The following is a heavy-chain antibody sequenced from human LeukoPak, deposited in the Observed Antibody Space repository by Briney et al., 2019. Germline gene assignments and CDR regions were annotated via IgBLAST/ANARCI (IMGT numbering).Heavy chain of an antibody. D-gene: IGHD6-19*01. J-gene: IGHJ4*02. Sequence: PGGSLTLSCAAYGFIFNNYAMYWVRQAPGKGLEWVSGIFGSGGSAHYADSVKGRFTISRDNSKNTVYLQMSSLRAEDTAVYYCAKTTTGYSSGRYPGWPADYWGQGSLVTVS. CDR2: IFGSGGSA. V-gene: IGHV3-23*01. CDR1: GFIFNNYA. CDR3: AKTTTGYSSGRYPGWPADY.